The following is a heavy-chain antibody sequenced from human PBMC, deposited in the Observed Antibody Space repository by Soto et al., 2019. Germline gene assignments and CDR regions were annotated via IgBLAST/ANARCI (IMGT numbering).Heavy chain of an antibody. CDR2: ISGSGATK. J-gene: IGHJ4*02. D-gene: IGHD5-18*01. CDR3: ARAIRGFSYVVDY. V-gene: IGHV3-48*02. Sequence: VRQAPGKGLEWVSYISGSGATKYYADSVKGRFTISRDNARNSLYLQMSSLSDEDTAVYYCARAIRGFSYVVDYWGQGTLVTVSS.